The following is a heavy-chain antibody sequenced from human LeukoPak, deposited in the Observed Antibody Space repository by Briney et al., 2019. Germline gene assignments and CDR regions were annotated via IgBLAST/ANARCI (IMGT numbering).Heavy chain of an antibody. D-gene: IGHD3-10*01. CDR3: AREGPTFDSGSYSKSLGY. V-gene: IGHV4-4*07. J-gene: IGHJ4*02. CDR2: IHASGNT. CDR1: DVSISSHY. Sequence: SETLSLTCTVSDVSISSHYWSWIRQPAGKGLECIGRIHASGNTNYFSSLKSRVTMSVDTSKNQFSLKLSSVTAADTAVYYCAREGPTFDSGSYSKSLGYWGQGILVTVSS.